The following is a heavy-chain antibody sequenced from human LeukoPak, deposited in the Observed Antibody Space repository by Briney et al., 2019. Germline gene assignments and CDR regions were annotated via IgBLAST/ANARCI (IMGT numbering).Heavy chain of an antibody. V-gene: IGHV4-59*08. D-gene: IGHD3-22*01. CDR2: MFYSGST. CDR1: GDSISRYY. Sequence: SETLSLTCTVSGDSISRYYWTWIRQPPGKGLEWIGYMFYSGSTTYNPSLKSRITISVDTSRNQFSLKLRSVTAADTAVYYCARLPYYYDNSGFRDYHYYMDVWGKGTTVNVFS. CDR3: ARLPYYYDNSGFRDYHYYMDV. J-gene: IGHJ6*03.